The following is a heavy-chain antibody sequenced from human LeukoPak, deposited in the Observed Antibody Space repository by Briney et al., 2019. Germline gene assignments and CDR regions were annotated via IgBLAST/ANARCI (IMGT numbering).Heavy chain of an antibody. V-gene: IGHV3-23*01. CDR2: ISGSGDST. J-gene: IGHJ4*02. CDR3: AKLVSASHMYYFDY. Sequence: GGSLRLSCAASGLTFSTYAMSWVRQAPGKGLEWVSSISGSGDSTYYADSVKGRFTISRENSKNTLDLQMNSLRADDTAVYYCAKLVSASHMYYFDYWGQGTLVTVSS. D-gene: IGHD2-21*01. CDR1: GLTFSTYA.